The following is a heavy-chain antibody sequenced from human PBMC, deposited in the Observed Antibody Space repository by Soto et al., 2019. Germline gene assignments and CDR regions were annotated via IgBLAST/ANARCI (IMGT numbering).Heavy chain of an antibody. D-gene: IGHD5-12*01. CDR1: GFTFSSYS. J-gene: IGHJ4*02. CDR2: ISSSSSYI. CDR3: ARDRDGYNFVSDFGY. V-gene: IGHV3-21*01. Sequence: EVQLVESGGGLVKPGGSLRLSCAASGFTFSSYSMNWVRQAPGKGLEWVSSISSSSSYIYYADSVKGRFTISRDNAKNALSRQMNSLRAEDTAVYYCARDRDGYNFVSDFGYWGQGTLVTVSS.